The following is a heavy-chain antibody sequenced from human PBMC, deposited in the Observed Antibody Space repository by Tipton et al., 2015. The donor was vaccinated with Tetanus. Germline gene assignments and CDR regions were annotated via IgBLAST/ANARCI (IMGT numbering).Heavy chain of an antibody. CDR3: ARERSCGLFEY. CDR1: GYAFASYD. V-gene: IGHV1-46*01. CDR2: INPNDGER. D-gene: IGHD2-21*01. Sequence: QLVQSGAEVKKPGASVKVSCKAYGYAFASYDLKWVRQASGQGLEWMGIINPNDGERMYAQRFQGRLTMTRDTSTSTVYMDLSSLGSDDTAVYYWARERSCGLFEYWGQGTLVTVSS. J-gene: IGHJ4*02.